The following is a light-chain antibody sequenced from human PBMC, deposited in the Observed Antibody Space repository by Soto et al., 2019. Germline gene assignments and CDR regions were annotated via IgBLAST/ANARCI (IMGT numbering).Light chain of an antibody. CDR3: QSYDSSLSGSVV. V-gene: IGLV1-40*01. CDR2: GHT. Sequence: QSVLTQPPSVSAAPGQRVTISCTGSSSNIGAGYDVHWYQQRPGTVPKLLINGHTNGPSGVPERFSASKSGTSASLAITGLQAEDEAEYYCQSYDSSLSGSVVFGGGTKVTVL. CDR1: SSNIGAGYD. J-gene: IGLJ2*01.